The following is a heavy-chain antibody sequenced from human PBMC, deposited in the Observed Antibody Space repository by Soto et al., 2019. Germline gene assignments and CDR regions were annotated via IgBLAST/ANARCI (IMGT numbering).Heavy chain of an antibody. CDR1: GFTVSSNY. Sequence: EVQLVESGGGLVQPGGSLRLSCAVSGFTVSSNYISWVRQAPGKGLEWVSTIYSSGSTYYSDSVNGRFTISRDNSKNTLDLQMNSLRAEDKAVYYCASGEARIEVAGTLRRGQGTLVTVSS. D-gene: IGHD6-19*01. V-gene: IGHV3-66*01. CDR2: IYSSGST. J-gene: IGHJ4*02. CDR3: ASGEARIEVAGTLR.